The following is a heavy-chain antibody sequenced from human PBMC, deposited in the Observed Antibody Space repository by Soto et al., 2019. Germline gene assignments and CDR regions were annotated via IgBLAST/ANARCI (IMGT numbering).Heavy chain of an antibody. J-gene: IGHJ5*01. V-gene: IGHV3-11*06. CDR3: ARAFVEWFDS. Sequence: QVQLVESGGGLVKPGGSLRLSCAASGFTFSDYYMTWIRQAPGKGLEWISYISSGGDHTTYADSVKGRFTISRDNAKNSLYLQMNSLRAEDTAVYYCARAFVEWFDSWGQGSLVTVSS. CDR2: ISSGGDHT. D-gene: IGHD3-3*02. CDR1: GFTFSDYY.